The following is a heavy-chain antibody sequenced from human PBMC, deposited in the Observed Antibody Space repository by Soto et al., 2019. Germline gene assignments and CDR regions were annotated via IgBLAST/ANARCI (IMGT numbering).Heavy chain of an antibody. Sequence: QVQLQESGPGLVKPSETLSLTCNVSGGAVSSGCFYWSWIRQHPGKGLECIGYVYYRWSTYYNPSLMSRLTISVDTSTNQYSLKLGSVTDADTAGYDCAGSSGYYGSGGSYYYFDSWGQGTLVTVSS. CDR1: GGAVSSGCFY. V-gene: IGHV4-31*03. CDR3: AGSSGYYGSGGSYYYFDS. D-gene: IGHD3-10*01. CDR2: VYYRWST. J-gene: IGHJ4*02.